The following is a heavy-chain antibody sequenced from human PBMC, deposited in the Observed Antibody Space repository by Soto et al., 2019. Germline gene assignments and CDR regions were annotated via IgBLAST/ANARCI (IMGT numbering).Heavy chain of an antibody. Sequence: QVQLVESGGGVVQPGRSLRLSCAASGFTFSSYGMHWVRQAPGKGLEWVAVISYDGSNKYYADSVKGRFTISRDNSKNTLYLQMNRLRAEDTAVYYCAKDAYYYDSSGHDYWGQGTLVTVSS. CDR3: AKDAYYYDSSGHDY. D-gene: IGHD3-22*01. CDR1: GFTFSSYG. CDR2: ISYDGSNK. J-gene: IGHJ4*02. V-gene: IGHV3-30*18.